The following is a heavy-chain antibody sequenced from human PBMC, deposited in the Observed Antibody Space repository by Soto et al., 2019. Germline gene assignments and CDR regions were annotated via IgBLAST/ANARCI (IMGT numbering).Heavy chain of an antibody. Sequence: PETLSLTCTVSVGSITSYYCSWIRQPPEKGLEWTGYTYYCGSTNYNPTPKTRATISEDTSKNQFSRKVSSATAADTAVFYGARHSNRNYGLYYFDYWGRGALATVPS. J-gene: IGHJ4*02. D-gene: IGHD4-4*01. CDR3: ARHSNRNYGLYYFDY. CDR1: VGSITSYY. V-gene: IGHV4-59*08. CDR2: TYYCGST.